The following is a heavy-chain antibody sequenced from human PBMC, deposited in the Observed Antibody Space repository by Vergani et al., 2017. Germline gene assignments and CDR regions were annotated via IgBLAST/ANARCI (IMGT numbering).Heavy chain of an antibody. CDR2: IYTTGTT. CDR1: GDSIFSGNDY. V-gene: IGHV4-61*02. CDR3: ARGSTHWKQGGFDI. Sequence: QVQLQESGPGLVKPSQTLSLTCAVSGDSIFSGNDYWNWIRQPAENELEWIGRIYTTGTTDSNPSLKSRVTMSLDSSRSHFSLRLSSVTAADTAIYFCARGSTHWKQGGFDIRGQGT. D-gene: IGHD1-1*01. J-gene: IGHJ3*02.